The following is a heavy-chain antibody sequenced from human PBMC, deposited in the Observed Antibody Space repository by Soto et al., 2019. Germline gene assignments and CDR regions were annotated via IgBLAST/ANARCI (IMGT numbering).Heavy chain of an antibody. CDR3: ARDAKDYRNGGSH. V-gene: IGHV4-61*01. CDR2: IYYSGST. J-gene: IGHJ4*02. Sequence: QVQLQESGPGLVKPSETLSLTCTVSGGSVSSGSYYWSWIRQPPGKGLEWIGYIYYSGSTNYNPPPMSRVTIQLDTSKSQFSLKLSSLPAADTAVYYFARDAKDYRNGGSHWGQGTLVTV. D-gene: IGHD4-4*01. CDR1: GGSVSSGSYY.